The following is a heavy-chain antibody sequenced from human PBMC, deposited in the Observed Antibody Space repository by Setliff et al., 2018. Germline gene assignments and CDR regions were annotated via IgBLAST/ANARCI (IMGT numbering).Heavy chain of an antibody. CDR3: ARGGRYSSSSLDY. J-gene: IGHJ4*02. CDR1: GFTFSTHA. D-gene: IGHD6-6*01. Sequence: GGSLRLSCGASGFTFSTHAMHWVRQAPGKGLEWVAMIWSDGGYTYYVDSVRGRFTISRDNSKNTVYLQMGSLRPEDTAVYYCARGGRYSSSSLDYWGQGTLVTVSS. V-gene: IGHV3-30*02. CDR2: IWSDGGYT.